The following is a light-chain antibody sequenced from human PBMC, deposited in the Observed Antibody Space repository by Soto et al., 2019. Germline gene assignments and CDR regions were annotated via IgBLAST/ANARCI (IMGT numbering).Light chain of an antibody. CDR3: SSYTSSSTRV. CDR2: EVS. Sequence: QSALTQPASVSGSPGQSITISCTGTSSDVGGYTYVSWYQQHPGKAPKLMIYEVSNRPSGVSNRFSGSKSGNTASLTISGLQAEDVADYYCSSYTSSSTRVFGGGTKLTVL. CDR1: SSDVGGYTY. J-gene: IGLJ3*02. V-gene: IGLV2-14*01.